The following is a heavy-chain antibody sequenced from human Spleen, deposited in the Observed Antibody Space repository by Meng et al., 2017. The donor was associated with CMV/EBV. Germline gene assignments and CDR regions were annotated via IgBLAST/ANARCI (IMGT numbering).Heavy chain of an antibody. D-gene: IGHD3-3*01. CDR3: ARGGRRFLELGKYYYYGMDV. CDR1: GGSVSSGSYY. V-gene: IGHV4-61*01. CDR2: ISYIGST. J-gene: IGHJ6*02. Sequence: SETLSLTCTVSGGSVSSGSYYWSWLRQPPGKGLEWIGYISYIGSTNYNPSLKSRVTISVDTSKNQFSLKLSSVTAADTAVYYCARGGRRFLELGKYYYYGMDVWGQGTTVTVSS.